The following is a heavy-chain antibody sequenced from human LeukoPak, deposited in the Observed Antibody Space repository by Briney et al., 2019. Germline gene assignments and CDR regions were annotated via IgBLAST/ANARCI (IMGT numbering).Heavy chain of an antibody. J-gene: IGHJ6*02. CDR3: ARGTSITTFGVATPPMDV. D-gene: IGHD3-3*01. Sequence: GGSLRLSCAASGFTFSDYYMSWIRQAPGKGLEWVSYISSSGSTIYYADSVKGRFTISRDNAKNSLYLQMNSLRAEDTAVYYCARGTSITTFGVATPPMDVWGQGTTVTVSS. CDR1: GFTFSDYY. CDR2: ISSSGSTI. V-gene: IGHV3-11*01.